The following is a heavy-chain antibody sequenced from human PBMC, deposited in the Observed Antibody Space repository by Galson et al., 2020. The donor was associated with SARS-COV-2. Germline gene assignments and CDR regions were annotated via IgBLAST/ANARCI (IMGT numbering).Heavy chain of an antibody. D-gene: IGHD5-18*01. CDR2: IYYSGDT. Sequence: ASETLSLTCTVSGASITNYYWSWIRQPPGKGLEWIGYIYYSGDTNYNPSLKSRVSISVDTSKNHLSLKLSSVTAADTAVYYCARDRTAMVSRYYYGIDVWGQGTTVAVSS. J-gene: IGHJ6*02. CDR1: GASITNYY. CDR3: ARDRTAMVSRYYYGIDV. V-gene: IGHV4-59*01.